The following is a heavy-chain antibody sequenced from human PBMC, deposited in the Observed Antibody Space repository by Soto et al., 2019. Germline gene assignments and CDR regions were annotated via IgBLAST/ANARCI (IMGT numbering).Heavy chain of an antibody. CDR2: IKQDGSEI. D-gene: IGHD6-13*01. V-gene: IGHV3-7*02. CDR3: ATIAAVRFDY. Sequence: EVQLVESGGGLVQPGGSLRLSCAASGFTFSDEWMSWVRQAPGKGLEWVGNIKQDGSEIYYLDSVKGRFTISRDNAKNSLYLQMNSLGGDDTAVYYCATIAAVRFDYWGQGTLVTVSS. J-gene: IGHJ4*02. CDR1: GFTFSDEW.